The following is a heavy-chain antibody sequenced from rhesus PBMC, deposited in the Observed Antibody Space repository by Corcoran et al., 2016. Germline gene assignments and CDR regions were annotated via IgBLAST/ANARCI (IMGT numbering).Heavy chain of an antibody. V-gene: IGHV4-169*02. CDR1: GGSISYSY. J-gene: IGHJ4*01. CDR2: IYGNGSSN. Sequence: QVQLRASGPGLVKPSETLSVTCAVSGGSISYSYWSWIRPAPGKGLECIGYIYGNGSSNNYNPSLKSRVTLSVDTSKNQFSLKLDAGTAADTAVYDCASGRSYFDFWGQGVLVTVAS. CDR3: ASGRSYFDF.